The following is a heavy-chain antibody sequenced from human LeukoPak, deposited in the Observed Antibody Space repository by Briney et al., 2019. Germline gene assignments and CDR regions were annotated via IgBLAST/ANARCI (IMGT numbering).Heavy chain of an antibody. D-gene: IGHD2-15*01. CDR3: ARAALGYCSGGSCYFDY. Sequence: TLSLTCTVSGGSISSGDYYWSWIRQPPGKGLEWIGYIYYSGSTYYNPSLKSRVTISVDTSKNQFSLKLSSVTAADTAVYYCARAALGYCSGGSCYFDYWGQGTLVTVSS. CDR2: IYYSGST. J-gene: IGHJ4*02. V-gene: IGHV4-30-4*08. CDR1: GGSISSGDYY.